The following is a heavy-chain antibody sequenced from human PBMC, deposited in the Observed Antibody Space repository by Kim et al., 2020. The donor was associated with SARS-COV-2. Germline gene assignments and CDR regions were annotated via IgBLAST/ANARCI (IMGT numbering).Heavy chain of an antibody. V-gene: IGHV3-23*01. D-gene: IGHD3-9*01. J-gene: IGHJ4*02. CDR3: AKEGTLTGYFDY. Sequence: YYADSVKGRFTISRDNSKNTLYLQMNSLRAEDTAVYYCAKEGTLTGYFDYWGQGTLVTVSS.